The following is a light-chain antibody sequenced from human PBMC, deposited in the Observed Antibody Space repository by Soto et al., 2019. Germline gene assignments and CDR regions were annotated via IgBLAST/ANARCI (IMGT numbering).Light chain of an antibody. V-gene: IGLV2-14*01. CDR2: AVS. Sequence: HSALTQPASVSGSPGQSITISCTGTSSDVGDYNYVSWYQQHPGKAPKLMISAVSNRPSGVSDRFSGSKSGNTASLTISGLQAEDEADYYCSYMRNSLYVFGTGTQLTVL. J-gene: IGLJ6*01. CDR3: SYMRNSLYV. CDR1: SSDVGDYNY.